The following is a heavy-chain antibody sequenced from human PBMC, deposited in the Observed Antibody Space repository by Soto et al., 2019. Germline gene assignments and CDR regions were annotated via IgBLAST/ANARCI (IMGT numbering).Heavy chain of an antibody. Sequence: PGGSLRLSCAASGFPFGDFGMHWLRQAPGKGLEWVAVISHDGSDKFYADSVKARFTISRDNSKNTLYLQMNSLRAEDTAVYYCAKTILGYDFWSGAYYFDYWGQGTQVTVSS. CDR1: GFPFGDFG. D-gene: IGHD3-3*01. J-gene: IGHJ4*02. CDR2: ISHDGSDK. V-gene: IGHV3-30*18. CDR3: AKTILGYDFWSGAYYFDY.